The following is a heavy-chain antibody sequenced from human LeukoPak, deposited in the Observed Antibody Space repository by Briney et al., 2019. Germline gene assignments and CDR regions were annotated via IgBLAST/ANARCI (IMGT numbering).Heavy chain of an antibody. CDR3: AWGPSIIAAAYYLDY. CDR1: GGSFSGYY. V-gene: IGHV4-34*01. Sequence: SETLSLTCAVYGGSFSGYYWSWIRQPPGKGMEWIGEINHSGSTNYNPSLKSRVTISVDTSKNQFSLKLSSVTAADTAVYYCAWGPSIIAAAYYLDYWGQGTLVTVSS. J-gene: IGHJ4*02. D-gene: IGHD6-13*01. CDR2: INHSGST.